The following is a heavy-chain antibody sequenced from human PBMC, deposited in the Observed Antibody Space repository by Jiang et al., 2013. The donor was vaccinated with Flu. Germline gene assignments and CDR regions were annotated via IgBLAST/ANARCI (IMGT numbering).Heavy chain of an antibody. CDR1: GGSFSGYY. V-gene: IGHV4-34*01. CDR3: ARSRIVGATRGGYFDY. J-gene: IGHJ4*02. D-gene: IGHD1-26*01. CDR2: INHSGST. Sequence: LLKPSETLSLTCAVYGGSFSGYYWSWIRQPPGKGLEWIGEINHSGSTNYNPSLKSRVTISVDTSKNQFSLKLSSVTAADTAVYYCARSRIVGATRGGYFDYWGQGTLVTVSS.